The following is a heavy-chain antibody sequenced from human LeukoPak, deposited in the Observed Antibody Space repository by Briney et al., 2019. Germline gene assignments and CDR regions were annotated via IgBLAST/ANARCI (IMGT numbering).Heavy chain of an antibody. V-gene: IGHV3-23*01. CDR1: EFTFSSYA. CDR3: AKVSPPTDDILTGYYTDPFYYFDY. J-gene: IGHJ4*02. D-gene: IGHD3-9*01. Sequence: GGSLRLSCAASEFTFSSYAMSWDRQPPGKGLEWVSAISGSGGSTYYADSGKGRFTTSRDNSKNTLYLQMNSLRAEDTAVYYCAKVSPPTDDILTGYYTDPFYYFDYWGQGTLVTVSS. CDR2: ISGSGGST.